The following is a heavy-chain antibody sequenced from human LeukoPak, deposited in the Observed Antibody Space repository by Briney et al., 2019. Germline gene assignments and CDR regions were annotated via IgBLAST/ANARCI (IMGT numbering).Heavy chain of an antibody. J-gene: IGHJ4*02. D-gene: IGHD3-10*01. Sequence: GASLRLSCAASGFTFSSYAMSWVRQAPGKGLEWVSAISGSGGSTYYADSVKGRFTISRDNSKNTLYLQMNSLRAEDTAVYYCAKDPSITMVRTKFDYWGQGTLVTVSS. CDR2: ISGSGGST. CDR1: GFTFSSYA. V-gene: IGHV3-23*01. CDR3: AKDPSITMVRTKFDY.